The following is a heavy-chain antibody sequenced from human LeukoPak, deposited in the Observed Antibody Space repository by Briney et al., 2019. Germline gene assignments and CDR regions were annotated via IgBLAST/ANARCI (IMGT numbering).Heavy chain of an antibody. CDR1: GFTFSSYG. D-gene: IGHD3-22*01. CDR3: AKTNGYYSD. CDR2: ISGSGGTT. V-gene: IGHV3-23*01. Sequence: GESLRLSCAASGFTFSSYGMNWVRQAPGKGLEWVSGISGSGGTTYYADSVKGRFTISRDNSKNSLSLRVSSLRAEDTAVYYCAKTNGYYSDWGQGTLVTVSS. J-gene: IGHJ4*02.